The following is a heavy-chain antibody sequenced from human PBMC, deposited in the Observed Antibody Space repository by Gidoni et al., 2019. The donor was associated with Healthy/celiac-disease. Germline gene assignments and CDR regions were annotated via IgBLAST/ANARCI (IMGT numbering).Heavy chain of an antibody. CDR2: IYYSGST. CDR3: ARGYTEMGETWFDP. D-gene: IGHD3-16*01. V-gene: IGHV4-59*01. Sequence: QVQLQESGPGLVTPSETLSLTCTVSGGSISSYYWSWIRQPPGKGLEWIGYIYYSGSTNYNPSLKSRVTISVDTAKNQFSLKLSSVTAADTAVYYCARGYTEMGETWFDPWGQGTLVTVSS. CDR1: GGSISSYY. J-gene: IGHJ5*02.